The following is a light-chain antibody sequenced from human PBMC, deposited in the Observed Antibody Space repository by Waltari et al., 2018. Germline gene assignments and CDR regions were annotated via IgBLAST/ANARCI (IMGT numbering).Light chain of an antibody. CDR2: GAS. Sequence: EIVLTQSPGTLSLSPGERATLSCWASQSVSRALVWYQQTPGQAPRLLIYGASTRAPGIPDRFSGSGSGTDFSLTINRLEPEDFAVYYCQHYVRLPATFGQGTKVEI. CDR3: QHYVRLPAT. J-gene: IGKJ1*01. CDR1: QSVSRA. V-gene: IGKV3-20*01.